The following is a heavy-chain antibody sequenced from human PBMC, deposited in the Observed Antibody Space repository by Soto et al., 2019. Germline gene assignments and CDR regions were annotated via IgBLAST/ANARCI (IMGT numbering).Heavy chain of an antibody. CDR3: VSYCSAIKCPYEY. CDR2: IYYSGNT. D-gene: IGHD2-15*01. CDR1: GGSISSCGSY. J-gene: IGHJ4*02. Sequence: PSETFSRTFTVSGGSISSCGSYWGWIRQPPVKVLEWIGYIYYSGNTYFNPSLKSRVNLSVYTSKNQFSLNLSSVTAADTAVYYCVSYCSAIKCPYEYWGQGTLVNVSS. V-gene: IGHV4-30-4*01.